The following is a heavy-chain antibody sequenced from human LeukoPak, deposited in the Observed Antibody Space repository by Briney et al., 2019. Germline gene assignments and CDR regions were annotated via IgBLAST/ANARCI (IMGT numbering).Heavy chain of an antibody. CDR1: GGSINTYY. V-gene: IGHV4-59*08. Sequence: PSETLSLTCTVSGGSINTYYWSWIRQPPGKGLEWIGYIYYSGSTNYNPSLKSRVTMSVDTSKNQFSLSLRSVTAADTAVYYCASSPLAAAGTAGQWGQGTLVTVSS. J-gene: IGHJ4*02. D-gene: IGHD6-13*01. CDR3: ASSPLAAAGTAGQ. CDR2: IYYSGST.